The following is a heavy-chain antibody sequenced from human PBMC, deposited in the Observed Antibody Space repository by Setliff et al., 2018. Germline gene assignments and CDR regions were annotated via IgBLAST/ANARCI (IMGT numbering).Heavy chain of an antibody. CDR2: VYDSGTT. CDR3: ASCRYQVPYDY. V-gene: IGHV4-39*01. Sequence: SETLSLTCTVPGGAISSISYYWGWIRQPPGKGLEWIGTVYDSGTTYYNPSLKGRVPIFVDMSKNQFSLNLNFVTPADTGVYYCASCRYQVPYDYWGQGILVTVSS. CDR1: GGAISSISYY. D-gene: IGHD2-2*01. J-gene: IGHJ4*02.